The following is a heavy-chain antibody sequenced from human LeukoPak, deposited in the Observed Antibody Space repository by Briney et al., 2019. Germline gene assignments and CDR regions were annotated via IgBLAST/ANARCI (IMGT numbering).Heavy chain of an antibody. CDR2: IYYSGST. D-gene: IGHD3-9*01. CDR3: ARRGYYDILTGYYSYYYYYGMDV. V-gene: IGHV4-59*01. CDR1: GGSISSYY. J-gene: IGHJ6*04. Sequence: SETLSLTCTVFGGSISSYYWSWIRQPPGKGLEWIGYIYYSGSTNYNPSLKSRVTISVDTSKNQFSLKLSSVTAADTAVYYCARRGYYDILTGYYSYYYYYGMDVWGKGTTVTVSS.